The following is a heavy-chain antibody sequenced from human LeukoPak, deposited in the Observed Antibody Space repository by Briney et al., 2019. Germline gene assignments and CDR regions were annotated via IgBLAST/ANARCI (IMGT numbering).Heavy chain of an antibody. J-gene: IGHJ4*02. V-gene: IGHV3-48*04. CDR2: ISGSSSGSTSTI. D-gene: IGHD3-3*01. CDR1: GIIFSTYA. CDR3: ARDFWSGYYTED. Sequence: PTGGSLRLSCEFSGIIFSTYAMNWVRQAPGKGLEWISYISGSSSGSTSTIHYADSVKGRFTISRDNAKNSLHLQMDSLSAEDTAVYYCARDFWSGYYTEDWGQGALVIVSS.